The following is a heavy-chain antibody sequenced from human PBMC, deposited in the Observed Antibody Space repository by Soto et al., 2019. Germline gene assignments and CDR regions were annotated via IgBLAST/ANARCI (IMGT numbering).Heavy chain of an antibody. CDR3: ARAQSSGYYGTDY. CDR1: GGSISSSSYY. D-gene: IGHD3-22*01. Sequence: SETLSLTCTVSGGSISSSSYYWGWIRQPPGKGLEWIGSIYYSGSTYYNPSLKSRVTISVDTSKNQFSLKLSSVTAADTAVYYCARAQSSGYYGTDYWGQGTLVTVSS. V-gene: IGHV4-39*01. CDR2: IYYSGST. J-gene: IGHJ4*02.